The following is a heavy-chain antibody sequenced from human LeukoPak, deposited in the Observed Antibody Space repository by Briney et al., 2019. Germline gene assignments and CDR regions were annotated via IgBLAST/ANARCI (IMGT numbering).Heavy chain of an antibody. V-gene: IGHV3-23*01. CDR3: AKNYYGSGSQLEY. Sequence: GGSLRLSCAASGFTFSNFAMSWVRQAPGKGLEWVSAISGSGGSTYYADSVKGRFTISRDNSKNTLYVQMNSLRAEDTAVYFCAKNYYGSGSQLEYWGQGTLVTVSS. D-gene: IGHD3-10*01. CDR2: ISGSGGST. J-gene: IGHJ4*02. CDR1: GFTFSNFA.